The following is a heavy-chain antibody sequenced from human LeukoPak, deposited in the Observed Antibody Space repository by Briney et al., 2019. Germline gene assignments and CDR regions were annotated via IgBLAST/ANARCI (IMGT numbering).Heavy chain of an antibody. D-gene: IGHD3-10*01. CDR3: ARDSETMVRGVDWFDP. J-gene: IGHJ5*02. CDR2: IHPSGRL. Sequence: PSQTLSLTCTVSGASFSSGDQYWNWIRQNPGKGLEWIGSIHPSGRLYNNPSLESRVTISIDTSKNQFSLNLNSVTAADTAVYYCARDSETMVRGVDWFDPWGQGTLVTVSS. V-gene: IGHV4-31*03. CDR1: GASFSSGDQY.